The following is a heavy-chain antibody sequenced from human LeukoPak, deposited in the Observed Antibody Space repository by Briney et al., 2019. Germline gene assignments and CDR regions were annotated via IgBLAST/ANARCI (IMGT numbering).Heavy chain of an antibody. CDR2: ISSTGGDI. Sequence: GGSLRLSCAGSGFIFSNYEMNWVRQAPGKGLEWVSYISSTGGDIYYADSVKGRFTISRDNAEKSVYLQMNSLRAEDTAVYYCARDAVTQPRSDISGYYPPYHFDYWGQGTLVTVSS. V-gene: IGHV3-48*03. CDR3: ARDAVTQPRSDISGYYPPYHFDY. J-gene: IGHJ4*02. CDR1: GFIFSNYE. D-gene: IGHD3-22*01.